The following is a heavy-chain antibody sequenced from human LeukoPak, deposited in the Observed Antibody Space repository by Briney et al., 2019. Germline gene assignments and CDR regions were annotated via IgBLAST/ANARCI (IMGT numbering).Heavy chain of an antibody. V-gene: IGHV3-23*01. Sequence: AGGSLRLSCATSGFMFHSYVLSWVRQAPGQGLEWVASISGNANVTHYADSVKGRFTISRDTATSTVYLQMDSLRAEDSAIYYCAKLWVRFEFGGQGTLVAVSS. CDR3: AKLWVRFEF. CDR2: ISGNANVT. J-gene: IGHJ4*02. D-gene: IGHD3-16*01. CDR1: GFMFHSYV.